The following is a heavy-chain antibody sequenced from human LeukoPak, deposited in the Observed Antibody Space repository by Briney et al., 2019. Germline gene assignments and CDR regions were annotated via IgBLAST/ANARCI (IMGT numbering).Heavy chain of an antibody. CDR2: IIPIFGTA. Sequence: SVKVSCKASGGTFSTFPFSWVRQAPGQGLEWMGGIIPIFGTANYAQKFQGRVTITADESTSTAYMELSSLRSEDTAVYYCARTIAAAGNNIWGQGTMVTVSS. V-gene: IGHV1-69*13. J-gene: IGHJ3*02. CDR3: ARTIAAAGNNI. CDR1: GGTFSTFP. D-gene: IGHD6-13*01.